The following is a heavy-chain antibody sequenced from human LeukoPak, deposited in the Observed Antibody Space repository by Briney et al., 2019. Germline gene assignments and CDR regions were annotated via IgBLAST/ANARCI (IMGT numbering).Heavy chain of an antibody. J-gene: IGHJ4*02. D-gene: IGHD3-3*01. Sequence: KTSETLSLTCTVSGVSISSYYWSWIRQPAGKGLEWIGRINTSGSTNYSPSLKSRVTMSVDTSKNQFSLKLRSETAADTAVYYCAREVGDFWSGYYVDYWGQGTLVTVSS. CDR2: INTSGST. V-gene: IGHV4-4*07. CDR1: GVSISSYY. CDR3: AREVGDFWSGYYVDY.